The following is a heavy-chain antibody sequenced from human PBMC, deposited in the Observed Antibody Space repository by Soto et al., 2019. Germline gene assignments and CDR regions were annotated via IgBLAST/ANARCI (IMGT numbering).Heavy chain of an antibody. D-gene: IGHD3-10*01. Sequence: QVQLQESGPGLVKPSQTLSLTCTVSGGSISSGGYYWSWIRQHPGKGLEWIGYIYYSGSTYYNPSLKRRVTISVDTSKNQFSLKLSSVTAADTAVYYCARDWDSRSGSFPYYYYYGMDVWGQGTTVTVSS. CDR2: IYYSGST. J-gene: IGHJ6*02. CDR1: GGSISSGGYY. CDR3: ARDWDSRSGSFPYYYYYGMDV. V-gene: IGHV4-31*03.